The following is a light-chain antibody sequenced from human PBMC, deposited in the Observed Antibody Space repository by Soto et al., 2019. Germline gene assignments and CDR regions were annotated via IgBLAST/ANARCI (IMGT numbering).Light chain of an antibody. CDR1: QSVSNF. CDR2: DAS. V-gene: IGKV3-11*01. Sequence: EIVLTQSPATLSLSPGERATLSCWASQSVSNFLAWYQQKPGQAPRLLIYDASNRATGIPPRFSATGSGTDFTLTISSLEPEDFAVYYCQHRSNWPLTFGGGTKVEIK. J-gene: IGKJ4*01. CDR3: QHRSNWPLT.